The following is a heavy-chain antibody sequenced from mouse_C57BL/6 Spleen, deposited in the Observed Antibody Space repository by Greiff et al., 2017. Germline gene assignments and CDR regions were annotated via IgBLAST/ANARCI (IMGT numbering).Heavy chain of an antibody. J-gene: IGHJ2*01. CDR3: ARGIYYYGSSYVLFDY. CDR1: GYTFTSYW. V-gene: IGHV1-53*01. CDR2: INPSNGGT. Sequence: QVQLQQPGTELVKPGASVKLSCKASGYTFTSYWMHWVKQRPGQGLEWIGNINPSNGGTNYNEKFKSKATLTVDKSSSTAYMQLSSLTSEDSAVYYCARGIYYYGSSYVLFDYWGQGTTLTVSS. D-gene: IGHD1-1*01.